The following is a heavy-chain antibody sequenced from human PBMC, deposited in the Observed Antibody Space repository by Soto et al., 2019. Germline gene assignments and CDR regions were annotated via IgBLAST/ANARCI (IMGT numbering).Heavy chain of an antibody. Sequence: SVKVSCKASGGTFSSYAISWVLQAPGQGLEWMGGIIPIFGTANYAQKFQGRVTITADESTSTAYMELSSLRSEDTAVYYCARDTPSSGWFDYWGQGTLVTVSS. CDR2: IIPIFGTA. J-gene: IGHJ4*02. CDR1: GGTFSSYA. V-gene: IGHV1-69*13. CDR3: ARDTPSSGWFDY. D-gene: IGHD6-19*01.